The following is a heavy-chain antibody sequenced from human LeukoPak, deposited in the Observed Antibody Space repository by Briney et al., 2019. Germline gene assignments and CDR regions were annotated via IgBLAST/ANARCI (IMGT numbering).Heavy chain of an antibody. CDR2: INHSGST. V-gene: IGHV4-34*01. CDR3: ARGGRWNYVDY. D-gene: IGHD1-26*01. Sequence: SETLSLTCAVYGGSFSGYYWSWIRQPPGKGLEWIGEINHSGSTNYNPSLKSRVTISVDASKNQFSLKLSSVTAADTAVYYCARGGRWNYVDYWGQGTLVTVSS. CDR1: GGSFSGYY. J-gene: IGHJ4*02.